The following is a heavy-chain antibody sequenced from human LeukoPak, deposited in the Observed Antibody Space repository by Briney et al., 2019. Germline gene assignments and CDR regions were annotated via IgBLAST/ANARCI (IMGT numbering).Heavy chain of an antibody. D-gene: IGHD3-9*01. CDR1: GGSISSSSYY. Sequence: SETLSLTCTVSGGSISSSSYYWGWIRQPPGKGLEWIGSIYDSGSTYYNPSLKSRVTISVDTSKNQFSLKLSSVTAADTAVYYCARNRLRSERFHDTRNWFDPWGQGTLVTVSS. V-gene: IGHV4-39*01. CDR3: ARNRLRSERFHDTRNWFDP. CDR2: IYDSGST. J-gene: IGHJ5*02.